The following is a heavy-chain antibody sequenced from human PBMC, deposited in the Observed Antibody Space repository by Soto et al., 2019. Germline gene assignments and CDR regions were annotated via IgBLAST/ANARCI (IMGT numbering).Heavy chain of an antibody. D-gene: IGHD6-6*01. Sequence: ASVKFSCKASGYTFTGYYMHWVRQAPGQVLECMVWINPNSGFTNYXXKFQGWVXXTRDTSIITAXMELSXLRSDDTAVXYCARARYSSSTRGLDYCGQGTLVTVSX. CDR3: ARARYSSSTRGLDY. V-gene: IGHV1-2*04. J-gene: IGHJ4*02. CDR2: INPNSGFT. CDR1: GYTFTGYY.